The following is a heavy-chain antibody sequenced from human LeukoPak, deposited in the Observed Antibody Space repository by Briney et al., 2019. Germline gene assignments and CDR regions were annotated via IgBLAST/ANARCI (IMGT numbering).Heavy chain of an antibody. CDR3: ATSDRPGFGSHDY. Sequence: QPGGSMKLSCVGSGLRFSQYRMNWVRQAPGKGPEWMSDISGSSSVINYADSVKGRFTISRDNDKHSLSLQMNSLRAEDTAVYYCATSDRPGFGSHDYWGQGTLVTVSS. CDR1: GLRFSQYR. V-gene: IGHV3-48*04. CDR2: ISGSSSVI. J-gene: IGHJ4*02. D-gene: IGHD3-10*01.